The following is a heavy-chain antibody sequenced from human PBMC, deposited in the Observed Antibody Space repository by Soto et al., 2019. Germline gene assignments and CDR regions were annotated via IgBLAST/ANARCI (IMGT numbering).Heavy chain of an antibody. CDR1: GFTFSSYA. CDR2: ISYDGSI. V-gene: IGHV3-30-3*01. J-gene: IGHJ6*02. CDR3: AKDSRAARPYYYYGMDV. D-gene: IGHD6-6*01. Sequence: GGSLRLSCAASGFTFSSYAMHWVRQAPGKGLEWVAVISYDGSIGYADSVKGRFTISRDNAKNSLYLQMNSLRAEDTALYYCAKDSRAARPYYYYGMDVWGQGTTVTVSS.